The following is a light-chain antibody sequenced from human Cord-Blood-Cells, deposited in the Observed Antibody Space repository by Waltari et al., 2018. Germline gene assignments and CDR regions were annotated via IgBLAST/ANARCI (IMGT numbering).Light chain of an antibody. J-gene: IGKJ1*01. Sequence: DIQMTQSPSSLSASVGARVTITCRASQSISSYLNWYQQKPGKAPKLLIYAASSLQSGVPSRFSGSGSGRDFTLTISSLQPEDFATYYCQQSYSTPWTFGQGTKVEIK. CDR3: QQSYSTPWT. CDR1: QSISSY. CDR2: AAS. V-gene: IGKV1-39*01.